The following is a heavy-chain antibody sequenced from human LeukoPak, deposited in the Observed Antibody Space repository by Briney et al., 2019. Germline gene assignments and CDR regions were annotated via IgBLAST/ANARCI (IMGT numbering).Heavy chain of an antibody. CDR3: ARSGYYYDSSGSSS. CDR1: GFTVGSNY. J-gene: IGHJ5*02. Sequence: GGSLRLSCAASGFTVGSNYMSWVRQAPGKGLEWVSSISGVGSTSYADSVKGRFTISRDNSRSTLYLQMDSLRPEDTAMYYCARSGYYYDSSGSSSWGQGTLVTVSS. CDR2: ISGVGST. D-gene: IGHD3-22*01. V-gene: IGHV3-66*01.